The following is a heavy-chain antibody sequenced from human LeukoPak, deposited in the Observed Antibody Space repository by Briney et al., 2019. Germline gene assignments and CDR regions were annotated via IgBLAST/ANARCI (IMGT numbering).Heavy chain of an antibody. Sequence: SETLSHTCNVSGGSIGSYHWSWIRQSPGKGLEWIGDIYYSGSTNYNPSLKSRVTLLVDMSKNQFSLKVRSVTAVDTAMYYCARNRRGTGASFDSWGQGTLVTVSS. D-gene: IGHD1-1*01. CDR1: GGSIGSYH. J-gene: IGHJ4*02. V-gene: IGHV4-59*01. CDR3: ARNRRGTGASFDS. CDR2: IYYSGST.